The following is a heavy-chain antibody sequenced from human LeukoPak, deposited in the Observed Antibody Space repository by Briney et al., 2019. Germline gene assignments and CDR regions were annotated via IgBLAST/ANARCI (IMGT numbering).Heavy chain of an antibody. CDR3: ARDLPTPAGMDV. D-gene: IGHD2-15*01. CDR1: GFTFSSYA. CDR2: INSDGSST. Sequence: PGGSLRLSCAASGFTFSSYAMSWVRQAPGKGLVWVSRINSDGSSTSYADSVKGRFTISRDNAKNTLYLQMNSLRAEDTAVYYCARDLPTPAGMDVWGQGTTVTVFS. V-gene: IGHV3-74*01. J-gene: IGHJ6*02.